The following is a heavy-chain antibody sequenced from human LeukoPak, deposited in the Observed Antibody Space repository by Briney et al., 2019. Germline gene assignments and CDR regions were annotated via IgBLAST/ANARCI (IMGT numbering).Heavy chain of an antibody. V-gene: IGHV3-48*03. D-gene: IGHD4-17*01. CDR3: ARADYVNAFDI. J-gene: IGHJ3*02. Sequence: GGSLRLSCAASGFTFSSYEMNWVRQAPGKGLEWVSYISSSGSTIYYADSVKGRFTISRDNSKNTLYLQMNSLRAEDTAVYYCARADYVNAFDIWGQGTMVTVSS. CDR1: GFTFSSYE. CDR2: ISSSGSTI.